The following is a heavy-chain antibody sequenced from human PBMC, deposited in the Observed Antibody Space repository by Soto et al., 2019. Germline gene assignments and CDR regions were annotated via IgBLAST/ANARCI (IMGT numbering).Heavy chain of an antibody. CDR2: IYHSGST. V-gene: IGHV4-4*02. Sequence: SETLSLTCAVSGGSISSSNWWSWVRQPPGKGLEWIGEIYHSGSTNYNPSLKSRVTISVDKSKNQFSLKLSSVTAADTAVYYCARGDYGDYFDAFDIWGQGTMVTVSS. J-gene: IGHJ3*02. CDR3: ARGDYGDYFDAFDI. CDR1: GGSISSSNW. D-gene: IGHD4-17*01.